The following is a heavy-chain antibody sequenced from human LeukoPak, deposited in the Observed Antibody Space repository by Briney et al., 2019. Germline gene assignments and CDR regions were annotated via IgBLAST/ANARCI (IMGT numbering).Heavy chain of an antibody. Sequence: PSETLSLTRTVSGGSISSYYWSWIRQPAGKGLEWIGRIYTSGSTNYNPSLKSRVTMSVDTSKNQFSLKLSSVTAADTAVYYCARDAPYYDFWSGASFDYWGQGTLVTVSS. J-gene: IGHJ4*02. D-gene: IGHD3-3*01. CDR3: ARDAPYYDFWSGASFDY. V-gene: IGHV4-4*07. CDR2: IYTSGST. CDR1: GGSISSYY.